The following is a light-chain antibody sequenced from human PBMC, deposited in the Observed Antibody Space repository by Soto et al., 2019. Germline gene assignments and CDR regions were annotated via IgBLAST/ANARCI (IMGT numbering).Light chain of an antibody. Sequence: QSVMTQSPSASGTPGHRVTSSCSGGSSNIGTNSVNWYQQLPGRAPKLLIYNNDLRPSGVPDRFSGSKSGTSASLAISGLQSEDEPDSYCAAWDDSLDGFYVFGIGNEVTV. J-gene: IGLJ1*01. V-gene: IGLV1-44*01. CDR3: AAWDDSLDGFYV. CDR2: NND. CDR1: SSNIGTNS.